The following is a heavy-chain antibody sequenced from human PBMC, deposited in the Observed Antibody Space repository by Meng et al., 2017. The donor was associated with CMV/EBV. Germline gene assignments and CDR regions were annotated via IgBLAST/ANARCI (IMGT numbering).Heavy chain of an antibody. CDR1: GYS. D-gene: IGHD1-26*01. CDR2: INHSGST. CDR3: ARSSRNSGSYLRRGYFDY. J-gene: IGHJ4*02. V-gene: IGHV4-34*01. Sequence: GYSWRWIRQPPGKGLEWIGEINHSGSTNYNPSLKSRVTISVDTSKNQFSLKLSSVTAADTAVYYCARSSRNSGSYLRRGYFDYWGQGTLVTLL.